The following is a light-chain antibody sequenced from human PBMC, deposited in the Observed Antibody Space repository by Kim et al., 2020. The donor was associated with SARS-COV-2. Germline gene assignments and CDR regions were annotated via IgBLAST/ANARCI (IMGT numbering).Light chain of an antibody. V-gene: IGKV3-20*01. J-gene: IGKJ2*01. Sequence: SLCPGERATLSCRASHSVSSNYLAWYQQKPGQAPRLLIYAASIRATGIPDRFSGSGSGTDFSLTISRLEPEDFALYYCQQYGRSSTFGQGTKLEIK. CDR3: QQYGRSST. CDR1: HSVSSNY. CDR2: AAS.